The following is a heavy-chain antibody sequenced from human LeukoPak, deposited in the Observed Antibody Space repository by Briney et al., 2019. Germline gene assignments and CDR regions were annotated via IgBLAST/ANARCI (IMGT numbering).Heavy chain of an antibody. CDR2: INHSGST. V-gene: IGHV4-34*01. Sequence: SETLSLTCAVYGGSFSGYYWSWIRQPPGKGLEWIGEINHSGSTNYNPSLKSRVTISVDTSKNQFSLKLSSVTAADTAVYYCARAAPGETRLWYYDSSGYPFDYWGQGTLVTVSS. CDR1: GGSFSGYY. J-gene: IGHJ4*02. D-gene: IGHD3-22*01. CDR3: ARAAPGETRLWYYDSSGYPFDY.